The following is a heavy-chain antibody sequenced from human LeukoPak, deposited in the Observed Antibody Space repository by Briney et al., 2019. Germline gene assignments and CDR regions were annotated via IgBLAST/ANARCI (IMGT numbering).Heavy chain of an antibody. CDR2: INWSGVNT. V-gene: IGHV3-20*04. J-gene: IGHJ4*02. Sequence: GGSLRLSCAASGFTFDDYSMSWVRQAPGKGLEWVSGINWSGVNTGYADSVKGRFTISRDNAKSSLYLQMNNLRVEDTALYYCARPRPHDYYFDLWGQGTLVTVSS. CDR1: GFTFDDYS. D-gene: IGHD1-1*01. CDR3: ARPRPHDYYFDL.